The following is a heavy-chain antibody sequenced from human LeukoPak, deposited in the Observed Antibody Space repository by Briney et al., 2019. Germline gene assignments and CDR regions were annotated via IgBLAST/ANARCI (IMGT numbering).Heavy chain of an antibody. CDR3: ARDGMVHDAFDI. CDR1: GGSISSHY. Sequence: PSETLPLTCTVSGGSISSHYWSWIRQPPGKGLEWIGYIYYSGSTNHNPSLKSRVTISVDTSKNQFSLKLSSVTAADTAVYYCARDGMVHDAFDIWGQGTMVTVSS. D-gene: IGHD3-10*01. CDR2: IYYSGST. J-gene: IGHJ3*02. V-gene: IGHV4-59*11.